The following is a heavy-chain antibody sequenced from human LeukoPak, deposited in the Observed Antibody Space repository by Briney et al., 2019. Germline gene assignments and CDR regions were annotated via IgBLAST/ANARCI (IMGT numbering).Heavy chain of an antibody. J-gene: IGHJ4*02. V-gene: IGHV3-43D*03. Sequence: GGSLRLSCTASGFTFGDYAMHWVRQAPGKGLEWVSLISWDGGSTYYADSVKGRFTISRDNSKNSLYLQMNSLRAEDTALYYCAKDPGRRKQMYYFDYWGQGTLVTVSS. CDR3: AKDPGRRKQMYYFDY. CDR2: ISWDGGST. CDR1: GFTFGDYA. D-gene: IGHD1/OR15-1a*01.